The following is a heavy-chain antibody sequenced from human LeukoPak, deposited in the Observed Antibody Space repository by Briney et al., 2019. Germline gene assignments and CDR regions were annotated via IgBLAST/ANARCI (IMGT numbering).Heavy chain of an antibody. Sequence: VASVKVSCKASGYTFTGYYMHWVRQAPGQGLEWMGWINPNSGGTNYAQKFQGRVTMTRDTSISTAYMELGRLRSDDTAVYYCARVGTYYYDSSGYFQPWGQGTLVTVSS. CDR1: GYTFTGYY. D-gene: IGHD3-22*01. J-gene: IGHJ5*02. V-gene: IGHV1-2*02. CDR2: INPNSGGT. CDR3: ARVGTYYYDSSGYFQP.